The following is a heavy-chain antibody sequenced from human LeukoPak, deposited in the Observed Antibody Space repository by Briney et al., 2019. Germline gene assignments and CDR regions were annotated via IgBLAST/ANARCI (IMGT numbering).Heavy chain of an antibody. CDR1: GGSISSYY. V-gene: IGHV4-4*07. CDR3: ARLRVRGYGYGPWEGSTWLDY. CDR2: IHTSGST. J-gene: IGHJ4*02. D-gene: IGHD5-18*01. Sequence: SETLSLTCTVSGGSISSYYWSWIRQPPGKGLEWIGRIHTSGSTNYNPSLKSRVTMSLDTSNNQFSLKLSSVTAADTAVYYCARLRVRGYGYGPWEGSTWLDYWGQGTLVTVSS.